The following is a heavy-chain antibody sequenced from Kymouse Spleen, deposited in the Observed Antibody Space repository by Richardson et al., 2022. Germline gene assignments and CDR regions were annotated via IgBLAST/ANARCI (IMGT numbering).Heavy chain of an antibody. D-gene: IGHD6-19*01. CDR2: ISYDGSNK. Sequence: QVQLVESGGGVVQPGRSLRLSCAASGFTFSSYGMHWVRQAPGKGLEWVAVISYDGSNKYYADSVKGRFTISRDNSKNTLYLQMNSLRAEDTAVYYCAKAVAGGYYYYYGMDVWGQGTTVTVSS. V-gene: IGHV3-30*18. CDR1: GFTFSSYG. CDR3: AKAVAGGYYYYYGMDV. J-gene: IGHJ6*02.